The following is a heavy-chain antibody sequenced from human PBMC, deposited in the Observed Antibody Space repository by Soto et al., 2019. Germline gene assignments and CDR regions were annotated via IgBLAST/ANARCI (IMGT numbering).Heavy chain of an antibody. CDR1: GGTFDNYA. J-gene: IGHJ4*02. CDR3: ARVAPWLGYYFDY. CDR2: IIPVLGAA. Sequence: QVQLVQPGAEVRKPGSSVQVSCKASGGTFDNYAIVWVRQAPGQGLEWVGGIIPVLGAANYAQKFQDKVTITADASTSTAYMGLSSLTSEDTAVYYCARVAPWLGYYFDYWGQGTLVTVSS. V-gene: IGHV1-69*01. D-gene: IGHD5-12*01.